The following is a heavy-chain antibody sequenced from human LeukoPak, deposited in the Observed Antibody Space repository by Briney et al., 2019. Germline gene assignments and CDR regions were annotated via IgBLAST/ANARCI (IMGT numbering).Heavy chain of an antibody. CDR3: ARDLGVVAPYFQH. CDR2: IIPIFGTA. Sequence: SVKVSCKASGGTFSSYAISWARQAPGQGLEWMGGIIPIFGTANYAQKFQGRVTITADESTSTAYMELSSLRSEDTAVYYCARDLGVVAPYFQHWGQGTPVTVSS. J-gene: IGHJ1*01. V-gene: IGHV1-69*13. CDR1: GGTFSSYA. D-gene: IGHD2-15*01.